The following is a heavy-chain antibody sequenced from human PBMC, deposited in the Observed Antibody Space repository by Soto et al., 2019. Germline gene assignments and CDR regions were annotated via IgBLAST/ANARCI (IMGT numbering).Heavy chain of an antibody. D-gene: IGHD6-13*01. CDR1: GGSISSGGYY. V-gene: IGHV4-31*03. Sequence: PSETLSLTCTVSGGSISSGGYYWSWIRQHPGKGLEWIGYIYYSGSTYYNPSLKSRVTISVDTSKNQFSLKLSSVTAADTAVYYCARDSPRIAAAGIGGPWGQGTLVTVSS. J-gene: IGHJ5*02. CDR2: IYYSGST. CDR3: ARDSPRIAAAGIGGP.